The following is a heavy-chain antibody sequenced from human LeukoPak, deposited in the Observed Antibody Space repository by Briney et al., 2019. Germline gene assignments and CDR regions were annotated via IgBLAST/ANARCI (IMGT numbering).Heavy chain of an antibody. J-gene: IGHJ4*02. CDR2: IYTSGST. D-gene: IGHD4-17*01. V-gene: IGHV4-4*07. CDR1: GGSVSSYY. Sequence: SETLSLTCTVSGGSVSSYYWSWIRQPAGKGLEWIGRIYTSGSTNYNPSLKSRVTISVDKSKNHFSLKLSSVTAADTAVYYCARTPTVNPLFDYWGQGTLVTVSS. CDR3: ARTPTVNPLFDY.